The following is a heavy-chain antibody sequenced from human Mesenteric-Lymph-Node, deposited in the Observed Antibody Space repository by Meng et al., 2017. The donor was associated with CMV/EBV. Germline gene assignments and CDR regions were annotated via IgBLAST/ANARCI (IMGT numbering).Heavy chain of an antibody. CDR1: GGSISGYH. CDR2: LYDSGST. V-gene: IGHV4-59*01. Sequence: SETLSLTCTVSGGSISGYHWSWIRQPPGKGLEWIGFLYDSGSTNYNSSLKSRVTISVDTSKNQFSLKLSSVTAADTAVYYCARGGDYYDSSGYYYFDYWGQGTLVTVSS. CDR3: ARGGDYYDSSGYYYFDY. D-gene: IGHD3-22*01. J-gene: IGHJ4*02.